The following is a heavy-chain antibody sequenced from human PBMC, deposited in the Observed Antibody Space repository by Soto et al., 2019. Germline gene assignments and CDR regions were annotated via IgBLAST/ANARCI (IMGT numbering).Heavy chain of an antibody. CDR3: ATGLLRYYAY. Sequence: PGGSLSLSCAASGFPFSSYAMNWVRQAPGKGLEWVGRIKSKFDGETIDYAAPVKGRFTISRDDSKNIVYLQMNSLNTEDTAVYYCATGLLRYYAYWGHGTLVTVSS. J-gene: IGHJ4*01. CDR2: IKSKFDGETI. V-gene: IGHV3-15*01. D-gene: IGHD3-9*01. CDR1: GFPFSSYA.